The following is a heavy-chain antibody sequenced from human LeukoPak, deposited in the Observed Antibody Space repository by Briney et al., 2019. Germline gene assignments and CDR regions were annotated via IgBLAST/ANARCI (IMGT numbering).Heavy chain of an antibody. V-gene: IGHV4-59*01. Sequence: SETLSLTCTVSGGSISTYYWTWIRQPPGKGLEWIGYIYYSGSTNYNSSLKSRVTISVDTSKNQFSLKLTSVTAADTAVYYCARHWVSSGTNWFDPWGQGTLVTVSS. J-gene: IGHJ5*02. CDR1: GGSISTYY. CDR2: IYYSGST. D-gene: IGHD3-22*01. CDR3: ARHWVSSGTNWFDP.